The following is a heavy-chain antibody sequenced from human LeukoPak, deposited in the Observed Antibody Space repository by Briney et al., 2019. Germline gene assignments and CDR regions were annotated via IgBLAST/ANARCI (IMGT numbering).Heavy chain of an antibody. J-gene: IGHJ4*02. CDR2: ISSRSSTI. Sequence: GGSLRLSCAASGFTFSRYSMSWVRQAPGKGLEWIAHISSRSSTIYYADSVQGRFTISRDNAKNSLYLRMKSLRAEDTAVYYCARAFNYDSSGYYALFSGFWGQGTLVTVSS. CDR1: GFTFSRYS. CDR3: ARAFNYDSSGYYALFSGF. V-gene: IGHV3-48*01. D-gene: IGHD3-22*01.